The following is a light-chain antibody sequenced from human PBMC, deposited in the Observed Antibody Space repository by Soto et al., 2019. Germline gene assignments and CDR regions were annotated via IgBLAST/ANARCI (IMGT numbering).Light chain of an antibody. CDR3: QRTTDFT. Sequence: DIQMTQSPSTLAASVGDTVTMTCRSSSKWLAWYQKKPGKAPKLLIYDVSNLERGVPPRFSGSTSGAEPTLTITGLQPDDLVTYYCQRTTDFTFGQGTKVEIK. CDR1: SSKW. V-gene: IGKV1-5*01. J-gene: IGKJ2*01. CDR2: DVS.